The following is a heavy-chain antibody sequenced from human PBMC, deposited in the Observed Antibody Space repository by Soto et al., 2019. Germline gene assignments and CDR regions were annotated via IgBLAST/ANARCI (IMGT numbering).Heavy chain of an antibody. Sequence: ASVKVSCKASGYTFTSYYMHWVRQAPGQGLEWMGRIIPICGSTNYAQKFQGRVTITTDESTSTAYMELSSLRSEDTAVYYCATYSSSFIYGMDVWGQGTTVTVSS. CDR1: GYTFTSYY. CDR3: ATYSSSFIYGMDV. V-gene: IGHV1-46*01. D-gene: IGHD6-6*01. J-gene: IGHJ6*02. CDR2: IIPICGST.